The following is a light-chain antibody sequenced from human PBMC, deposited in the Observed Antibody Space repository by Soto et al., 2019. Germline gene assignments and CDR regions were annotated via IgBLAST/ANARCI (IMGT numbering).Light chain of an antibody. CDR2: GNS. CDR3: QSYDSSLSLHVV. Sequence: QAVVTQPPSVSGAPGQRVTISCTGSSSNIGAGYDVHWYQQLPGTAPKLLIYGNSNRPSGVPDRFSGSKSGTSASLAITGLQAEDEADYYCQSYDSSLSLHVVFGGGTQLTVL. J-gene: IGLJ2*01. V-gene: IGLV1-40*01. CDR1: SSNIGAGYD.